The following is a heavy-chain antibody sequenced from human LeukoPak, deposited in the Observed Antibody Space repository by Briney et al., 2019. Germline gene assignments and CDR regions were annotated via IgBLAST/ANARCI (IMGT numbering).Heavy chain of an antibody. V-gene: IGHV4-30-4*01. CDR3: ARDEERDGYNSGFDY. D-gene: IGHD5-24*01. CDR2: IYYSGTT. CDR1: GGSISSGDSY. J-gene: IGHJ4*02. Sequence: SETLSLTCTVSGGSISSGDSYWSWIRQPPGKGLEWIGYIYYSGTTYYNPSLKSRVTISVDTSKNQFSLKLSSVTAADTAVYFCARDEERDGYNSGFDYWGQGTLVTVSS.